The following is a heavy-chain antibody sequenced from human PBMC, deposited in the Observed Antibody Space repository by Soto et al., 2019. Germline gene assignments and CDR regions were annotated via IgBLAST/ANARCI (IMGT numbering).Heavy chain of an antibody. CDR2: ISSHGSDK. CDR1: GFTFNNYG. D-gene: IGHD6-13*01. V-gene: IGHV3-30*18. CDR3: AKDQGIAASHGID. J-gene: IGHJ3*01. Sequence: QVQLVESGGGDVQPGTSLRLSCAASGFTFNNYGMHWVRQAPGTGLEWVAAISSHGSDKYYTDSVKGRLTISRDNSKNTLYLQMHSLRAEDTAVYYCAKDQGIAASHGIDWGQGTMVTVSS.